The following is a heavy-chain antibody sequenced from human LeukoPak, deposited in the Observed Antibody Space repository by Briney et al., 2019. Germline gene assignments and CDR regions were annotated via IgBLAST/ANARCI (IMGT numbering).Heavy chain of an antibody. D-gene: IGHD4-11*01. V-gene: IGHV3-74*01. CDR3: VRDNYGVDY. J-gene: IGHJ4*02. CDR2: ITSDGSTT. Sequence: GGSLRLFCAASGFTFSNYWMQWLRQAPGKGLVWLSHITSDGSTTTYADSVKGRFTTSRDNAKNTLYLQMNSLRAEDTAVYYCVRDNYGVDYWGQGTLVTVSS. CDR1: GFTFSNYW.